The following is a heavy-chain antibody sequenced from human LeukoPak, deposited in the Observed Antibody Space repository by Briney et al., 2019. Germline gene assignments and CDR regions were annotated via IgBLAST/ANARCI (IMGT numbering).Heavy chain of an antibody. D-gene: IGHD3-22*01. Sequence: ASVNVSCKASGYTFTSYAMHWVRQAPGQRLEWMGWINAGNGNTKYSQKFQGRVTITRDTSASTAYMELSSLRSEDTAVYYCAMGRFYDSSGYYCAYWGQGPLVTVSS. V-gene: IGHV1-3*01. CDR3: AMGRFYDSSGYYCAY. CDR1: GYTFTSYA. CDR2: INAGNGNT. J-gene: IGHJ4*02.